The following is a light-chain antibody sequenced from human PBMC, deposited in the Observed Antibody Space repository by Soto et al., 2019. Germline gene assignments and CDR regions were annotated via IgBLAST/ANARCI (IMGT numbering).Light chain of an antibody. CDR3: QKLNSSPLT. J-gene: IGKJ3*01. CDR1: QGIRSY. Sequence: DIQLTQSPSFLSASVGDRVTITCRSSQGIRSYLAWYQQKPGKAPKLLIYAASTLQSGVPSRFSGSGSGTEFTLTISSLQPEDFATYYCQKLNSSPLTVGPGTKVDVK. V-gene: IGKV1-9*01. CDR2: AAS.